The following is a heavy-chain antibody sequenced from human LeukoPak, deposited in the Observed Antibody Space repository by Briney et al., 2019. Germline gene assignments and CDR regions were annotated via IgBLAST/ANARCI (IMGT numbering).Heavy chain of an antibody. D-gene: IGHD3/OR15-3a*01. CDR1: GGSIGTYY. Sequence: SETLSLTCTVSGGSIGTYYCSWIRQSPGKGLEWIGYIFYTGTIYYSPSLKSRVSISLDTSKNQFSLKLSSVTAADTALYYCARGTEVFGMDIWGQGTTVTVSS. CDR2: IFYTGTI. J-gene: IGHJ6*02. CDR3: ARGTEVFGMDI. V-gene: IGHV4-59*01.